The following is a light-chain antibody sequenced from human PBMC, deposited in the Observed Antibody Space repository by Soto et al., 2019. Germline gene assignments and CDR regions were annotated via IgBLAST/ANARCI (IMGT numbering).Light chain of an antibody. Sequence: ELVLTQSPGTLSLSPGERATLSCRASQSVSSSYLAWYQQKPGQAPRLLIYDASSRATGIADRFSGSGSGTDFTLIISRLEPEDFAVYYCQQYGSSPLTFGGGTKVDIK. CDR3: QQYGSSPLT. CDR1: QSVSSSY. V-gene: IGKV3-20*01. J-gene: IGKJ4*01. CDR2: DAS.